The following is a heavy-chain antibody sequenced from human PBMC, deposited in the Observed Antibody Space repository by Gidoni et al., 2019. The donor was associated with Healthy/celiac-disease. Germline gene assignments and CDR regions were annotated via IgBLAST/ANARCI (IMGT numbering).Heavy chain of an antibody. CDR3: ARKVGYCSSTSCFGRDWFDP. Sequence: EVQLVQSGAEVKKPGESLKISCKGSGYSFTSYWIGWVRQMPGKGLEWMGIIYPGDSDTRYSPSFQGQVTISADKSISTAYLQWSSLKASDTAMYYCARKVGYCSSTSCFGRDWFDPWGQGTLVTVSS. D-gene: IGHD2-2*01. CDR1: GYSFTSYW. CDR2: IYPGDSDT. V-gene: IGHV5-51*01. J-gene: IGHJ5*02.